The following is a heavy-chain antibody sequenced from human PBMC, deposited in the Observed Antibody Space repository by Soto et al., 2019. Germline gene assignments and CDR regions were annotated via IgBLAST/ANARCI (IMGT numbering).Heavy chain of an antibody. CDR2: ISSSGSTI. CDR1: GFTFSSYG. D-gene: IGHD5-12*01. Sequence: VQLVESGGGVVQPGRSLRLSCAASGFTFSSYGMHWVRQAPGKGLEWVSYISSSGSTIYYADSVKGRFTISRDNAKNSLYLQMNSLRAEDTAVYYCAREEYSGYDYGYWGQGTLVTVSS. CDR3: AREEYSGYDYGY. V-gene: IGHV3-48*04. J-gene: IGHJ4*02.